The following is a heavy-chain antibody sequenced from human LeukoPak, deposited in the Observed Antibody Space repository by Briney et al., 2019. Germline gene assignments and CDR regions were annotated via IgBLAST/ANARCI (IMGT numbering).Heavy chain of an antibody. J-gene: IGHJ6*02. CDR2: INAGNGNT. CDR3: ARDPTYYDFWSGYYPIYYYGMDV. CDR1: GYTFTSYA. Sequence: ASVKVSCKASGYTFTSYAMHWVRQAPGQRLEWMGWINAGNGNTKYSQKFQGRVTITRDTSASTAYMELSSLRSEDTAVYYCARDPTYYDFWSGYYPIYYYGMDVWGQGTTVTVSS. D-gene: IGHD3-3*01. V-gene: IGHV1-3*01.